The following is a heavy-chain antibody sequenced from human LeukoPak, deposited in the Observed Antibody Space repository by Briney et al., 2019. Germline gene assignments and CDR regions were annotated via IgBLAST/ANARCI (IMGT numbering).Heavy chain of an antibody. CDR1: GFTFSSYS. Sequence: GGSLRLSCAASGFTFSSYSMNWVRQAPGKGLEWVSFISSSTIFIYYADSVKGRFTISRDSSKSTLYLQMNSLRAEDTAVYYCAKESESYDSSGSTFDFRGQGTLVTVSS. V-gene: IGHV3-21*05. CDR2: ISSSTIFI. J-gene: IGHJ4*02. CDR3: AKESESYDSSGSTFDF. D-gene: IGHD3-22*01.